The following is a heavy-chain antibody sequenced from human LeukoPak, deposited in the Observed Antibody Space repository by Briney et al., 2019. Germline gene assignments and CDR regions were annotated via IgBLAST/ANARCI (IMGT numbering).Heavy chain of an antibody. CDR1: GGSISRNY. Sequence: KPSETLSLTCTVSGGSISRNYWSWIRQPPGKGLEWIGYIYCSGSTNYNPSLKSRVTISVDTSKNQFSLKLSSVTAADTAVYYCARVIGYSTGFRYWGQGTLVTVSS. D-gene: IGHD4-11*01. J-gene: IGHJ4*02. V-gene: IGHV4-59*01. CDR2: IYCSGST. CDR3: ARVIGYSTGFRY.